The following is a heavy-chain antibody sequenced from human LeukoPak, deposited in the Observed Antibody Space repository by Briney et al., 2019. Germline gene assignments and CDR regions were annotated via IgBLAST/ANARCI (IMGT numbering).Heavy chain of an antibody. CDR3: ARHLVVVPGFDH. V-gene: IGHV4-59*08. D-gene: IGHD2-15*01. CDR2: IYYSGST. CDR1: GASISNYY. J-gene: IGHJ4*02. Sequence: PSETLSLTCTVSGASISNYYWSWIRQPPGKGLEWIGYIYYSGSTKYNPSLKSRVTISVDTSKNQFYMKLTSATAADTAVYYCARHLVVVPGFDHWGQGTLVTVSS.